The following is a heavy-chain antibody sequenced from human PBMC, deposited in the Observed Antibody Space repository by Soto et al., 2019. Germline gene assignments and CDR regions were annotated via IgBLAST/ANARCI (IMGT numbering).Heavy chain of an antibody. D-gene: IGHD3-10*01. CDR2: THWNDDN. J-gene: IGHJ4*02. CDR3: AHRRVGNALDY. V-gene: IGHV2-5*01. Sequence: QITLRESGPTLVKPTQTLTLTCTFSGFSLTTSGVGVAWIRQPPGKALEWLAVTHWNDDNHYSPSLKSRLTITKDTSKNQVVLTMTTMDPVDTATYYCAHRRVGNALDYWGQGTLVTVSS. CDR1: GFSLTTSGVG.